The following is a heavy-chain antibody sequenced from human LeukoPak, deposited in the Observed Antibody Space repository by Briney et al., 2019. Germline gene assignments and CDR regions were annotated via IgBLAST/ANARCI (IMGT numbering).Heavy chain of an antibody. CDR3: ARDSAWGYDYGDYAKESTFDY. J-gene: IGHJ4*02. Sequence: SQTLSLTCAISGDSVSSNSAAWNWIRQSPSRGLEWLGRTYYRSKWYNDYAVSVKSRITINPDTSKNQFSLQLNSVTPEDTAVYYCARDSAWGYDYGDYAKESTFDYWGQGTLVTVSS. V-gene: IGHV6-1*01. CDR2: TYYRSKWYN. CDR1: GDSVSSNSAA. D-gene: IGHD4-17*01.